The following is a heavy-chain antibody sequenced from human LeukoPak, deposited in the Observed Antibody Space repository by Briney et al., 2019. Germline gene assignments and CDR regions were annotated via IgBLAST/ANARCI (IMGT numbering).Heavy chain of an antibody. CDR3: ARGGGSYYEVAFDI. J-gene: IGHJ3*02. CDR1: GFTFSSYT. CDR2: ISSSSLYI. D-gene: IGHD1-26*01. Sequence: GGSLRLSCAASGFTFSSYTMNWVRQAPGKGLEWVSSISSSSLYIYYADSVKGRFTISRDNAKNSLYLQMNSLRAEDTAVYYCARGGGSYYEVAFDIWGQGTMVTVSS. V-gene: IGHV3-21*01.